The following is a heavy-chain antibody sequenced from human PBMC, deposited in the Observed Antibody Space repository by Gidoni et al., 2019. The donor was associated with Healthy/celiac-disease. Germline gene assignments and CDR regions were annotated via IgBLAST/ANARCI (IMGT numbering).Heavy chain of an antibody. Sequence: QLQLQESGSGLVKPSQTLSLTCAVSGGSISSGGYSGSWIRQPPGKGLEWIGYIYHSGSTYYNPSLKSRVTISVDRSKNQFSLKLSSVTAADTAVYYCARGGAAAIVYYGMDVWGQGTTVTVSS. CDR3: ARGGAAAIVYYGMDV. V-gene: IGHV4-30-2*01. D-gene: IGHD6-13*01. CDR1: GGSISSGGYS. J-gene: IGHJ6*02. CDR2: IYHSGST.